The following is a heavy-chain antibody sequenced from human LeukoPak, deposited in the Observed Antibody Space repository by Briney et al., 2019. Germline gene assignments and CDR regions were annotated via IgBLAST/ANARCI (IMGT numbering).Heavy chain of an antibody. CDR1: GYTFTSYD. Sequence: ASVKVSCKASGYTFTSYDINWVRQATGQGLVWMGWMNPNSGNTGYAQKFQGRVTITRNTSISTAYMELSSLRSEDTAVYYCARVYPCSGGSCYSDGPDYWGQGTLVTVSS. D-gene: IGHD2-15*01. CDR3: ARVYPCSGGSCYSDGPDY. J-gene: IGHJ4*02. V-gene: IGHV1-8*03. CDR2: MNPNSGNT.